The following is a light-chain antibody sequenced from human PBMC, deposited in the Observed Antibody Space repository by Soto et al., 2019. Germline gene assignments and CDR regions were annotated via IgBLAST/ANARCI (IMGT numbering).Light chain of an antibody. CDR1: QDIAKN. CDR2: DAS. CDR3: LQYDNLLPIT. J-gene: IGKJ5*01. V-gene: IGKV1-33*01. Sequence: IQMTQSPSSLSASVGDRVTITCQASQDIAKNLNWYQQKPGKAPKLLIYDASSLQTGVPSRFSGSGSATHFTFTISSLQSEDIATYYCLQYDNLLPITFGQGTRLEIK.